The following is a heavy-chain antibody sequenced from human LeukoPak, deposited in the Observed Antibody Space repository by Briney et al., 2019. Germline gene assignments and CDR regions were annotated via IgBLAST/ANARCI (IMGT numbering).Heavy chain of an antibody. Sequence: ASVKVSCKASGYTFTSNYMHWVRQAPGQGLXWMGVIAPSSGTTSYAQKFQGRVTMTRDTSTSTLYMELSSLTSEDTAVYYCARASGSSAVPFDYWGQGTLVTVSS. CDR1: GYTFTSNY. J-gene: IGHJ4*02. CDR3: ARASGSSAVPFDY. D-gene: IGHD3-10*01. V-gene: IGHV1-46*01. CDR2: IAPSSGTT.